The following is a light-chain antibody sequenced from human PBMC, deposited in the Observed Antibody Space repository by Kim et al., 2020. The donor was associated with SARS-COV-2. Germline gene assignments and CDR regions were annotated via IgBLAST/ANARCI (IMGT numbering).Light chain of an antibody. CDR2: GKN. J-gene: IGLJ3*02. V-gene: IGLV3-19*01. CDR1: SLRSYY. Sequence: SSELTQDPAVSVALGQTVRITCQGDSLRSYYASWYQQKPGQAPVLVIYGKNNRPSGIPDRFSGSSSGNTVSLTITGAQAEDEADYYCNSRDSSGNHLVFGGGNQLTVL. CDR3: NSRDSSGNHLV.